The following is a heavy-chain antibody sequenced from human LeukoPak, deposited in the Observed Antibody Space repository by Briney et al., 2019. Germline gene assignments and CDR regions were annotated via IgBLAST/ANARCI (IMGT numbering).Heavy chain of an antibody. J-gene: IGHJ5*02. V-gene: IGHV4-39*01. CDR1: GGSISSSSYY. CDR2: IYYSGST. Sequence: PSETLSLTCTVSGGSISSSSYYWGWIRQPPGKGLEWIGSIYYSGSTYYNPSLKSRVTISVDTSKNQFSLKLSSVTAADTAVYYCARALQVSSAWFDPWDQGTLVTVSS. CDR3: ARALQVSSAWFDP. D-gene: IGHD3-16*02.